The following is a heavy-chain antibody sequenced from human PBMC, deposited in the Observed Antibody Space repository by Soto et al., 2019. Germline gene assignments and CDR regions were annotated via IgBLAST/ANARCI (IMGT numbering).Heavy chain of an antibody. V-gene: IGHV4-59*01. Sequence: SETLSLTCTVSGGSISSYCWSWIRQPPGKGLEWIGYIYYSGSTNYNPSLKSRVTISVDTSKNQFSLKLSSVTAADTAVYYCARLSYYYYMDVWGKGTTVTVSS. J-gene: IGHJ6*03. CDR2: IYYSGST. CDR1: GGSISSYC. CDR3: ARLSYYYYMDV.